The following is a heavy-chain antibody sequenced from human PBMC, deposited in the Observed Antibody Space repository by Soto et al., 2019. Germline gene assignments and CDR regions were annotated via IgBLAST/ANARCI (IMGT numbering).Heavy chain of an antibody. CDR1: GYLFTLYG. J-gene: IGHJ4*02. V-gene: IGHV1-18*01. D-gene: IGHD6-13*01. CDR2: ISAYNGNT. Sequence: VKVSCKASGYLFTLYGLTWVRQAPGEGLEWMGWISAYNGNTNYAQKLQGRVTMTTDTSTRTAYMELRRLRSDDTAVYDWARGLYSSSWYYSLGYGGQGTLITV. CDR3: ARGLYSSSWYYSLGY.